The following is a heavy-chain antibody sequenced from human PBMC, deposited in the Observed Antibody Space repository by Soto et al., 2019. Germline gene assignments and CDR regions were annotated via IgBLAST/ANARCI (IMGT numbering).Heavy chain of an antibody. Sequence: SETLSLTCTVSGGSISSGGYYWSWIRQHPGKGLEWIGYIYYSGSTNYNPSLKSRVTISVDTSKNQFSLKLSSVTAADTAVYYCARDYAAAGWFDPWGQGTLVTVSS. CDR3: ARDYAAAGWFDP. V-gene: IGHV4-61*08. CDR1: GGSISSGGYY. CDR2: IYYSGST. J-gene: IGHJ5*02. D-gene: IGHD6-13*01.